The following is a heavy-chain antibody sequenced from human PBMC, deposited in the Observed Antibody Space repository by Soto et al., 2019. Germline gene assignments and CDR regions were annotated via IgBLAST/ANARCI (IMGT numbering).Heavy chain of an antibody. V-gene: IGHV3-21*01. Sequence: GGSLRLSCAASGFTFSGYSINWVRQAPGKGLEWVSSISSSSSYIYFADSVKGRFTISRDNAKNSLYLQMNSLRAEDTAVYYCARGKTYFDFWSGYLDYWGQGTLVTVSS. J-gene: IGHJ4*02. D-gene: IGHD3-3*01. CDR1: GFTFSGYS. CDR2: ISSSSSYI. CDR3: ARGKTYFDFWSGYLDY.